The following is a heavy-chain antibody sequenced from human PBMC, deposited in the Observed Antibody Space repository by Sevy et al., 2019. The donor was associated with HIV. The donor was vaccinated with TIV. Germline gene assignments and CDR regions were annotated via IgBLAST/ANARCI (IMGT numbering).Heavy chain of an antibody. D-gene: IGHD3-16*01. CDR2: IYYSGTT. J-gene: IGHJ6*02. CDR1: GGTINSYF. CDR3: ARRVAGDPYYYGMDV. Sequence: SETLSLMCSVHGGTINSYFWNWIRQPPGKGLEWIGNIYYSGTTKYNPSLKSRVTMSVDTSKNQFSLRLTSVTAADTAVYYCARRVAGDPYYYGMDVWGQGTTVTVSS. V-gene: IGHV4-59*01.